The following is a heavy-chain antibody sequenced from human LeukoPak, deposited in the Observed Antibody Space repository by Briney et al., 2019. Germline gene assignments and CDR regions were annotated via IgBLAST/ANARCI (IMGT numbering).Heavy chain of an antibody. Sequence: GGSLRLSCAASGFTLSSFALHWVRQAPGKGLEWVAVISYEDGSNKYYADSVKGRFTISRDNSKHTVYLQMNSLRTEDTAVYYCARESGGNTPYYFDYWGQGTLVTVSS. CDR2: ISYEDGSNK. CDR1: GFTLSSFA. J-gene: IGHJ4*02. V-gene: IGHV3-30*04. D-gene: IGHD2-2*02. CDR3: ARESGGNTPYYFDY.